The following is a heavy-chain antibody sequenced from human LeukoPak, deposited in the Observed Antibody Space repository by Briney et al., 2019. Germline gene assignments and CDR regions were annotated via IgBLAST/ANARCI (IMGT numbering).Heavy chain of an antibody. D-gene: IGHD6-13*01. CDR1: GGSISSYY. J-gene: IGHJ4*02. Sequence: SETLSLTCTVSGGSISSYYWSWIGQPPGKGLEWIGYIYYSGSTNYNPSLKSRVTISVDTSKNQFSLKLSSVTAADTAVYYCARVAAAGYFDYWGQGPLVTVSS. CDR3: ARVAAAGYFDY. CDR2: IYYSGST. V-gene: IGHV4-59*01.